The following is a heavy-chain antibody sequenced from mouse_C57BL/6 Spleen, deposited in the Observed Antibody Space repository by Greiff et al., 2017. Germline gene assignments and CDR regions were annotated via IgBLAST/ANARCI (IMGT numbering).Heavy chain of an antibody. CDR1: GFTFTDYY. J-gene: IGHJ4*01. V-gene: IGHV7-3*01. CDR2: IRNKANGYTT. Sequence: EVKLVESGGGLVQPGGSLSLSCAASGFTFTDYYMSWVRQPPWKALEWLGFIRNKANGYTTEYSAFVKGRFTISRDNSQSILYLQMNALRAEDSATYYCARYDDGSFYYAMDYWGQGTSVTVSS. D-gene: IGHD1-2*01. CDR3: ARYDDGSFYYAMDY.